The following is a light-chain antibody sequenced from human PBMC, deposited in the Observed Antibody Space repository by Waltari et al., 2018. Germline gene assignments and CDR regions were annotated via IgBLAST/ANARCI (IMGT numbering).Light chain of an antibody. CDR1: QIVSSY. J-gene: IGKJ3*01. CDR3: QQRSNWRGT. CDR2: DAS. Sequence: EIVLTQSPAPLSLSPGERATLSCRASQIVSSYLAWYQQKPGQPPRLLIYDASNRASGIPARFRGSGSGTDFTLPISSLEPEDFAVYYCQQRSNWRGTFGPGTKVDIK. V-gene: IGKV3-11*01.